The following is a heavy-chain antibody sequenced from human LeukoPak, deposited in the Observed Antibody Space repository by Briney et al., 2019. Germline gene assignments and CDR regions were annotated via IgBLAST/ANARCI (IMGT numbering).Heavy chain of an antibody. D-gene: IGHD4-11*01. Sequence: GGSLRLSCAASGFTFSSYGMHWVRQAPGKGLEWVAVISYDGSNKYYADSVKGRLTISRDNSKNTLYLQMNSLRAEDTAVYYCAKSTVDYSNYGDLGYWGQGTLVTVSS. CDR1: GFTFSSYG. CDR2: ISYDGSNK. J-gene: IGHJ4*02. CDR3: AKSTVDYSNYGDLGY. V-gene: IGHV3-30*18.